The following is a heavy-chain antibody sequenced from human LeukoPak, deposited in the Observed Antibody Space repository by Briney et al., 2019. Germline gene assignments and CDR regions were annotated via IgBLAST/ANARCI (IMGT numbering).Heavy chain of an antibody. CDR1: GGSFSGYY. V-gene: IGHV4-34*01. CDR3: ARADGTDY. CDR2: INHSGST. J-gene: IGHJ4*02. Sequence: SETLSLTCAVYGGSFSGYYWSWIRQPPGKGLEWIGEINHSGSTNYNPSLKSRVTISVGTSKNQFSLKLSSVTAADTAVYYCARADGTDYWGQGTLVTVSS.